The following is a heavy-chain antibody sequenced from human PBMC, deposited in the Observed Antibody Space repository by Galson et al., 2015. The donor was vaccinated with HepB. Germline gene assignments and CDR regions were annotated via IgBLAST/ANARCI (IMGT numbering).Heavy chain of an antibody. J-gene: IGHJ4*02. CDR3: ARLYSSGWYGFDY. CDR1: GFTFSSYE. Sequence: SLRLSCAASGFTFSSYEMNWVRQAPGKGLEWVSYISSSGSTIYYADSVKGRFTISRDNAKNLLYLQMNSLRAEDTAVYYCARLYSSGWYGFDYWGQGTLVTVSS. V-gene: IGHV3-48*03. CDR2: ISSSGSTI. D-gene: IGHD6-19*01.